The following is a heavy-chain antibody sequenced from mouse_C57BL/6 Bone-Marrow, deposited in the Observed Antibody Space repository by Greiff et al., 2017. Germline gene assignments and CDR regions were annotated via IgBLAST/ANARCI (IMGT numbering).Heavy chain of an antibody. D-gene: IGHD1-1*01. Sequence: EVKVEESGPVLARPGASVKMSCKTSGYTFTSYWMHWVKQRPGQGLEWIGAIYPGNSDTSYNQKFKGKAKLTAVTSASTAYMELSSLTNEDSAVYYCTRQTITTVSPWFAYWGQGTLVTVSA. CDR2: IYPGNSDT. CDR1: GYTFTSYW. V-gene: IGHV1-5*01. J-gene: IGHJ3*01. CDR3: TRQTITTVSPWFAY.